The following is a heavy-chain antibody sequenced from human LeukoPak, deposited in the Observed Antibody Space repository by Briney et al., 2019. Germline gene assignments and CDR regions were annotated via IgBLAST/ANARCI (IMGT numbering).Heavy chain of an antibody. CDR3: ARGRYYGSGIYAYFDS. Sequence: GGSLRLSCVASGFTFSGYTMNWVRQAPGKGLEWVSSISNIGNHIYYADSLKARFTTSRDNAKSPLYLQMNSLRAEDTAVYYCARGRYYGSGIYAYFDSWGQGTLVTVSS. D-gene: IGHD3-10*01. CDR1: GFTFSGYT. V-gene: IGHV3-21*01. CDR2: ISNIGNHI. J-gene: IGHJ4*02.